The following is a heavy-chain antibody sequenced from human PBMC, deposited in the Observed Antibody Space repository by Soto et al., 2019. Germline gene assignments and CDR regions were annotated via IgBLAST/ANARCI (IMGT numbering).Heavy chain of an antibody. D-gene: IGHD3-9*01. V-gene: IGHV1-8*01. J-gene: IGHJ6*03. Sequence: ASVKVSCKASGYTFTSYDINWVRQATGQGLEWMGWMNPNSGNTGYAQKFQGRVTMTRNTSISTAYMELGSLRSEDTAVYYCARGAGFLPTLDYMDVWGKGTTVTVSS. CDR3: ARGAGFLPTLDYMDV. CDR2: MNPNSGNT. CDR1: GYTFTSYD.